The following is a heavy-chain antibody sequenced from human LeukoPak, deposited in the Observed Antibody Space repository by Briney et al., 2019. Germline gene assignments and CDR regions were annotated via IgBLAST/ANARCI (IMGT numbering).Heavy chain of an antibody. CDR1: GFTFRSYG. J-gene: IGHJ3*02. V-gene: IGHV3-23*01. CDR2: ISGSGGST. D-gene: IGHD4-17*01. CDR3: AKDRGYGDYPDAFDI. Sequence: GGPLRLSCAVSGFTFRSYGMSWVRQAPGKGLEWVSSISGSGGSTYYANSVQGRFTISRDNSKNTLYLQMNSLRAEDTAVYYCAKDRGYGDYPDAFDIWGQGTMVTVSS.